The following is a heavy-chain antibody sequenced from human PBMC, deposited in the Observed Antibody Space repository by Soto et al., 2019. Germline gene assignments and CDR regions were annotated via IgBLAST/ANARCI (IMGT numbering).Heavy chain of an antibody. CDR1: RFIFSNYG. D-gene: IGHD3-16*01. Sequence: PGGSLRLSCVASRFIFSNYGMHWVRQAPGKGLEWVAIMSFDGSNKYYADSVKGRFTISRDNSKNTLYLQMNSLRAEDTAIYYCARGYYWGTCYYFDYWGQGTLVTVSS. V-gene: IGHV3-30*03. CDR2: MSFDGSNK. CDR3: ARGYYWGTCYYFDY. J-gene: IGHJ4*02.